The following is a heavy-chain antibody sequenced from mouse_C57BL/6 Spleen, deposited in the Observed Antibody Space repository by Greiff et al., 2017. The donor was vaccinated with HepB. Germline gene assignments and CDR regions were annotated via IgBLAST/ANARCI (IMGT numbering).Heavy chain of an antibody. CDR3: ARADGNAPYYFDY. V-gene: IGHV1-80*01. CDR1: GYAFSSYW. Sequence: VKLQESGAELVKPGASVKISCKASGYAFSSYWMNWVKQRPGKGLEWIGQIYPGDGDTNYNGKFKGKATLTADKSSSTAYMQLSSLTSEDSAVYFCARADGNAPYYFDYWGQGTTLTVSS. D-gene: IGHD2-1*01. CDR2: IYPGDGDT. J-gene: IGHJ2*01.